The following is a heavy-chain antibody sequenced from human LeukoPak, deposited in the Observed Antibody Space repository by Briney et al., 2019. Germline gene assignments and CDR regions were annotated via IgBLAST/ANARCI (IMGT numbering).Heavy chain of an antibody. V-gene: IGHV1-18*01. CDR1: GYTFTSYG. CDR2: ISAYNGNT. J-gene: IGHJ4*02. CDR3: ARCYGDYLGLDFDY. Sequence: ASVKVSCEASGYTFTSYGISWVRQAPGQGLEWMGWISAYNGNTNYAQKLQGRVTMTTDTSTSTAYMELRSLRSDDTAVYYCARCYGDYLGLDFDYWGQGTLVTVSS. D-gene: IGHD4-17*01.